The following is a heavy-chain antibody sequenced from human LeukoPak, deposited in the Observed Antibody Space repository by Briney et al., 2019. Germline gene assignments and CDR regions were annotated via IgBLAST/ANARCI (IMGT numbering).Heavy chain of an antibody. CDR2: INPNSGGT. V-gene: IGHV1-2*02. CDR1: GYTFTGYY. J-gene: IGHJ4*02. CDR3: ARGGVVVASTIDC. Sequence: ASVKVSCKASGYTFTGYYMHWVRQAPGQGLEWVGWINPNSGGTNYAQKFQGRVTMTRDTSISTAYMELSRLRSDDTAVYYCARGGVVVASTIDCWGQGTLVTVSS. D-gene: IGHD2-15*01.